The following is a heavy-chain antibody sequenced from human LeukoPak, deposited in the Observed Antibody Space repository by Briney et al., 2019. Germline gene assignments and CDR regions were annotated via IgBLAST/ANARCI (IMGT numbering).Heavy chain of an antibody. J-gene: IGHJ6*03. V-gene: IGHV4-34*01. Sequence: SETLSLTCAVYGGSFSGYYWSWIRQPPGKGLEWIGEINHSGTTNSNPSLKRRVTVSVDTSKNQFSLKMSSVTAADTAVYYCARRARHFGWFSSDNHPHYFYMDGWGKGTTVTVSS. D-gene: IGHD3-9*01. CDR2: INHSGTT. CDR1: GGSFSGYY. CDR3: ARRARHFGWFSSDNHPHYFYMDG.